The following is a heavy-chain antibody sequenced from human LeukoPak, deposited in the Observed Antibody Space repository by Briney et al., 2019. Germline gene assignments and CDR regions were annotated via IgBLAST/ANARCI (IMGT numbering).Heavy chain of an antibody. CDR3: AKKASRVPGHDVFDV. D-gene: IGHD4/OR15-4a*01. V-gene: IGHV3-23*03. Sequence: GGSLRLSCAASGFTFSDYSMVWVRQAPGRGPEWVSGVNIGGHKTDYTASVRGRFTISRDNSKNMVYLQMNSLRAEDTAIYFCAKKASRVPGHDVFDVWGQGTMVTVSS. J-gene: IGHJ3*01. CDR2: VNIGGHKT. CDR1: GFTFSDYS.